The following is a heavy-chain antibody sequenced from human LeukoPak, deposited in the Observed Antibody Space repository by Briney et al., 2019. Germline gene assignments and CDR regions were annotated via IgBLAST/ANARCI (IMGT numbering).Heavy chain of an antibody. V-gene: IGHV3-7*01. Sequence: GGSLRLSCEASGFALSSHWMTWVRQVPGRGPEWVANVNRDGSETYYLDSVKGRFTISKDNAKNSLYLQMNSLRAEDTAVYYCARVGSLYQLPNYFDYWGQGTLVTVSS. D-gene: IGHD2-2*01. CDR2: VNRDGSET. CDR1: GFALSSHW. J-gene: IGHJ4*02. CDR3: ARVGSLYQLPNYFDY.